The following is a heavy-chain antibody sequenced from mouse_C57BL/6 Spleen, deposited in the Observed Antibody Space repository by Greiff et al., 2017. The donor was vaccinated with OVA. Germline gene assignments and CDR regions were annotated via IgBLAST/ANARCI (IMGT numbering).Heavy chain of an antibody. Sequence: QVQLQQPGAELVKPGASVKLSCKASGYTFTSYWMQWVKQRPGQGLEWIGEIDPSDSYTNYNQKFKGKATLTVDTSSSTAYMQLSSLTSEDSAVYYCARRRLRQDYFDYWGQGTTLTVSS. CDR1: GYTFTSYW. CDR3: ARRRLRQDYFDY. V-gene: IGHV1-50*01. CDR2: IDPSDSYT. J-gene: IGHJ2*01. D-gene: IGHD2-4*01.